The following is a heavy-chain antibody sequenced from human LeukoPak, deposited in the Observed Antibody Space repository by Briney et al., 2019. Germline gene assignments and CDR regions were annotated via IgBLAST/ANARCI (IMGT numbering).Heavy chain of an antibody. CDR1: GGSINTYY. CDR3: ARDNDFFDY. J-gene: IGHJ4*02. CDR2: IHSSGST. V-gene: IGHV4-4*07. Sequence: SETLSLTCSVSGGSINTYYWSCIRQPAGMGLEWIGRIHSSGSTHYNPSLKSRVTMSLDTSKNQFSLKLTSVTAADTAVYYCARDNDFFDYWGQGTLVTVSS.